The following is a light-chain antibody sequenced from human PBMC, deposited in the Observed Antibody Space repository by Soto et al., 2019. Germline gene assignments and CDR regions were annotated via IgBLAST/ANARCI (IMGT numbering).Light chain of an antibody. Sequence: EIVLTQSPATLSLSPGERATLSCRASQSVNSYLAWYQQKPGQAPRLLIYGASNRATGIPTRCSGSGSGTDFTLTISSLEPEDFAVYYCQQRSNWPGTYGQGTKLEIK. CDR3: QQRSNWPGT. CDR2: GAS. V-gene: IGKV3-11*01. J-gene: IGKJ2*01. CDR1: QSVNSY.